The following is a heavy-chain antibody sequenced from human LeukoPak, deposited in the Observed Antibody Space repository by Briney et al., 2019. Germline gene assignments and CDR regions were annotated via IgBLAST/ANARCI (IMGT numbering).Heavy chain of an antibody. CDR2: ISGSGGST. CDR1: GFTFNNYA. J-gene: IGHJ4*02. V-gene: IGHV3-23*01. Sequence: GGSLRLSCAASGFTFNNYAMSWVRQAPGKGLEWVSAISGSGGSTFYADSVKGRFTISRDSSKNTLFLQVNSLRAEDTAVYYCAKETKLTVSALFDYWGQGTLVTVSS. D-gene: IGHD2-21*02. CDR3: AKETKLTVSALFDY.